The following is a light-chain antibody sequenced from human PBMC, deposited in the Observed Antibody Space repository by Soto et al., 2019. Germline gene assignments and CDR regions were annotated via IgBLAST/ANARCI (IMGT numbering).Light chain of an antibody. CDR2: KAS. Sequence: DIQRTQSPSTLSASVGDRVTLTCRASRSISSWLAWYQRKPGKAPKLLIYKASSLESGVPSRLSGSGSGTEFTLTISSMQPDDFATYYCQQYNSYWTFGQGTKVDIK. V-gene: IGKV1-5*03. J-gene: IGKJ1*01. CDR3: QQYNSYWT. CDR1: RSISSW.